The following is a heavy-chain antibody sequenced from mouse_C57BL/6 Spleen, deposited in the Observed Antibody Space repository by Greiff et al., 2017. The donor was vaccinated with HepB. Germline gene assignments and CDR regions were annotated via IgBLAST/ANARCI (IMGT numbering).Heavy chain of an antibody. CDR1: GFSFNTYA. CDR3: VRHLGFAY. V-gene: IGHV10-1*01. CDR2: IRSKSNNYAT. J-gene: IGHJ3*01. Sequence: EAGGGLVQPKGSLKLSCAASGFSFNTYAMNWVRQAPGKGLEWVARIRSKSNNYATYYADSVKDRFTISRDDSESMLYLQMNNLKTEDTAMYYCVRHLGFAYWGQGTLVTVSA.